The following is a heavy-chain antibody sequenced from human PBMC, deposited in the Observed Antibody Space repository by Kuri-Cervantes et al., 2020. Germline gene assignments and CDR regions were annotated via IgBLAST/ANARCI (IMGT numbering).Heavy chain of an antibody. D-gene: IGHD2-2*01. CDR1: GGSISSYYW. CDR3: AREVPAAPVLGALDV. V-gene: IGHV2-70*11. J-gene: IGHJ3*01. CDR2: IDWDDDK. Sequence: TLSLTCTVSGGSISSYYWSWIRQPPGKALEWLARIDWDDDKYYSTSLKTRLTISKDTSKNQVVLTMTNMNPVDTATYYCAREVPAAPVLGALDVWGQGTVVTVSS.